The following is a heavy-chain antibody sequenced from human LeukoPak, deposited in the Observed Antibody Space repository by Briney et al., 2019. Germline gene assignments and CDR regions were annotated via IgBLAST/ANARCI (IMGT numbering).Heavy chain of an antibody. CDR1: GGSISSYY. CDR2: IYYSGST. Sequence: PSETLSLTCTVSGGSISSYYWSWIRQPPGKGLEWIGYIYYSGSTNYNPSLKSRVTISVDTSKNQFSLKLSSVAAADTAVYYCARHAEPYPLDYWGQGTLVTVSS. V-gene: IGHV4-59*08. D-gene: IGHD1-14*01. CDR3: ARHAEPYPLDY. J-gene: IGHJ4*02.